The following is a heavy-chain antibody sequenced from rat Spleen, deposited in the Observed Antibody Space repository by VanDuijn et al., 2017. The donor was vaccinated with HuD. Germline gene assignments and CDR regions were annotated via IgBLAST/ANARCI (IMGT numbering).Heavy chain of an antibody. J-gene: IGHJ1*01. D-gene: IGHD2-2*01. CDR1: GFTFSDYY. CDR3: ARAGYLRDWYFDF. Sequence: EVQLVESDGGLVQPGRSLKLSCAASGFTFSDYYMAWVRQTPTQGLEWVATISYDGSSTYYRDSVKGRFTISRDDTENTLYLQMDSLRSEDTATYFCARAGYLRDWYFDFWGPGTMVTVSS. CDR2: ISYDGSST. V-gene: IGHV5-29*01.